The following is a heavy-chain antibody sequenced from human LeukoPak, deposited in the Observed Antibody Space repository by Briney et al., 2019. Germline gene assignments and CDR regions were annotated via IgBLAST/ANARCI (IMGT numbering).Heavy chain of an antibody. J-gene: IGHJ3*02. V-gene: IGHV1-46*01. CDR2: INPSGGST. CDR1: GYTFSSYY. D-gene: IGHD3-22*01. CDR3: ARAEDSSGYLDAFDI. Sequence: ASVKVSCKASGYTFSSYYMHWVRQAPGQGLEWMGIINPSGGSTSYAQKFQGRVTMTRDTSTSTVYMELSSLRSEDTAVYYCARAEDSSGYLDAFDIWGQGTMVTVSS.